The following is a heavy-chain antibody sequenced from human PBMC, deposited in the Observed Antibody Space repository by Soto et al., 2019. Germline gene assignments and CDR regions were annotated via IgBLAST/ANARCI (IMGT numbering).Heavy chain of an antibody. D-gene: IGHD3-10*01. CDR3: ARVGMVRGVKGLYYYYGMDV. CDR1: GDSVSSNSAA. Sequence: SRTLSLTCAISGDSVSSNSAAWNWIRQSPSRGLEWLGRTYYRSKWYNDYAVSVKSRITINPDTSKNQFSLQLNSVTPEDTAVYYCARVGMVRGVKGLYYYYGMDVWGQGTTVTVSS. V-gene: IGHV6-1*01. J-gene: IGHJ6*02. CDR2: TYYRSKWYN.